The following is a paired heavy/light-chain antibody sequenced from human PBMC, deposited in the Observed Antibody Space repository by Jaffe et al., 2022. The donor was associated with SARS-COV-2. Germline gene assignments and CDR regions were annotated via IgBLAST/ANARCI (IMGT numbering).Heavy chain of an antibody. J-gene: IGHJ5*02. D-gene: IGHD4-17*01. Sequence: EVKLVESGGGLVQPGGSLRLSCEASGFTFSSYSMNWVRQAPGKGLEWVSYISSSSSTMYYADSVKGRFTVSRDNAKNSLYLQMNSLRVEDTAVYYCASGLRWSLNGDWFDPWGQGTLVTVSS. V-gene: IGHV3-48*04. CDR1: GFTFSSYS. CDR2: ISSSSSTM. CDR3: ASGLRWSLNGDWFDP.
Light chain of an antibody. CDR2: SAS. CDR1: QSINTY. J-gene: IGKJ1*01. V-gene: IGKV1-39*01. CDR3: QQNYRTRWT. Sequence: DIQMTQSPSSLSASVGDRVTITCRASQSINTYLNWYQQKPGKAPKLLIYSASSLQSGVPSRFSGSGSGTDFTLTISSLQPEDFTTYYCQQNYRTRWTFGQGTKLEIK.